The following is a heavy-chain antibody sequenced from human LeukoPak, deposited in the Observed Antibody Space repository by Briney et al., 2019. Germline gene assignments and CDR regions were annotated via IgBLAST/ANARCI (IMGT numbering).Heavy chain of an antibody. CDR2: VNCDNENT. Sequence: ASVKVSCKTSGYTFTSLDINWVRHTPGHGPEWMGWVNCDNENTRYARKFQGRVAITRDTSTRTVYLELNNLSSDDTAMYYCTRGPFLNGNAYNWFDPWGQGTLVTVSS. D-gene: IGHD1-20*01. CDR3: TRGPFLNGNAYNWFDP. V-gene: IGHV1-8*03. J-gene: IGHJ5*02. CDR1: GYTFTSLD.